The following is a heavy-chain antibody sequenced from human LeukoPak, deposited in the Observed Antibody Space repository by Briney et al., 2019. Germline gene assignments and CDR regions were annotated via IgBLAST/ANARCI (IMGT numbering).Heavy chain of an antibody. V-gene: IGHV1-69*13. CDR2: IIPIFGTA. CDR1: GGTFSSYA. Sequence: GASVKVSCKASGGTFSSYAISWVRQAPGQGLEWMGGIIPIFGTANYAQKFQGRVTITADESTSTAYMELSSLRSEDTAVYYCARGYDGYDPAFDIWGQGTMVTVSS. CDR3: ARGYDGYDPAFDI. D-gene: IGHD2-15*01. J-gene: IGHJ3*02.